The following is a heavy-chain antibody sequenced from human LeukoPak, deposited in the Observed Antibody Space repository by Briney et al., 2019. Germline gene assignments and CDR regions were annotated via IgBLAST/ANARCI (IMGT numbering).Heavy chain of an antibody. J-gene: IGHJ6*02. CDR3: AKAPPAATNYHYGMDV. CDR2: VSGRGDST. CDR1: GFTFNNYA. D-gene: IGHD2-15*01. Sequence: PGGSLRLSCAASGFTFNNYAMTWVRQAPGKGLEWVSAVSGRGDSTYYADSVKGRFTISRDNSKNTLYLQMNSLRAEDTAVYHCAKAPPAATNYHYGMDVWGQGTTVTVSS. V-gene: IGHV3-23*01.